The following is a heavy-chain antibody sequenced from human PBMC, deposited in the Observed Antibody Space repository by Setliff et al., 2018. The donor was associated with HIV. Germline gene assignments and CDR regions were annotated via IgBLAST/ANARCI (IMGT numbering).Heavy chain of an antibody. CDR1: GGSISGYY. D-gene: IGHD1-1*01. CDR3: ARFQAWQLGRRGGCYYSMDV. V-gene: IGHV4-59*01. CDR2: IHYSGSS. Sequence: PSETLSLPCTVSGGSISGYYWSWVRQPPEKRLELIGFIHYSGSSDYNPSLKSRITISVDMSRNQFSLVLSSVTAADTAVYYCARFQAWQLGRRGGCYYSMDVWGKGTTVTVSS. J-gene: IGHJ6*03.